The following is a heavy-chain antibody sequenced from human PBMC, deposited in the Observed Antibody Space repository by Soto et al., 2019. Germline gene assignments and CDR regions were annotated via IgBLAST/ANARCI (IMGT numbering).Heavy chain of an antibody. CDR1: GGSINSGGYS. Sequence: PSETLSLTCAVSGGSINSGGYSWSWIRQPPGKGLEWIGYLYYGGATYSKPSLKSRVTISVDTSKNQFSLKLSSVTAADTAVYYCARDVRGEFDYWGQGTLVTVSS. D-gene: IGHD3-10*02. CDR2: LYYGGAT. V-gene: IGHV4-30-2*03. CDR3: ARDVRGEFDY. J-gene: IGHJ4*02.